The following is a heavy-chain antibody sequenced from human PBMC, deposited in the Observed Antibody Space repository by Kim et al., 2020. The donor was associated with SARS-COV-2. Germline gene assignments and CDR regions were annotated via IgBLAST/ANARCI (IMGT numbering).Heavy chain of an antibody. CDR3: SKEGTSGTFSDY. D-gene: IGHD3-10*01. V-gene: IGHV3-30*18. Sequence: GGSLRLSCAVSGFTFSNYGMHWVRQAPGKGLEWVALISFDGSKTYYVDSVKGRFTISRDTSKHTLFLHMFALGDEDTAVYYCSKEGTSGTFSDYWGQGT. CDR2: ISFDGSKT. J-gene: IGHJ4*02. CDR1: GFTFSNYG.